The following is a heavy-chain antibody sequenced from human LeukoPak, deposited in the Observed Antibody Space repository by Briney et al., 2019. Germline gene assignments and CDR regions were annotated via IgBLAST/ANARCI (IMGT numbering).Heavy chain of an antibody. CDR1: GGSFSGYY. CDR2: INHSGST. V-gene: IGHV4-34*01. Sequence: SETLSLTCAVYGGSFSGYYWSWIRQPPGKGLEWIGEINHSGSTNYNPSLKSRVTISVDTSKNQLSLKLSSVTAADTAVYYCARGIVATIPYDYWGQGTLVTVSS. J-gene: IGHJ4*02. D-gene: IGHD5-12*01. CDR3: ARGIVATIPYDY.